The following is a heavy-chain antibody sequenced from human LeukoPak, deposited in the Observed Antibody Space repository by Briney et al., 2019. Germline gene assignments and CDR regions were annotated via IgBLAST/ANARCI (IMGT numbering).Heavy chain of an antibody. CDR3: ATDGMDV. CDR1: GFTFSNSA. Sequence: PGGSLRLSCAASGFTFSNSAMSWVRQAPGKGLEWVTTLSGSDFTTKFANSVEGRFTTSRDNAKNSLYLQMNSLRAEDTAVYYCATDGMDVWGQGTTVTVSS. CDR2: LSGSDFTT. V-gene: IGHV3-23*01. J-gene: IGHJ6*02.